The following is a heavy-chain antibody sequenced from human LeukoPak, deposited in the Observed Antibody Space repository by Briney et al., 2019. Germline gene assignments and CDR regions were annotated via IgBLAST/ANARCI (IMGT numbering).Heavy chain of an antibody. V-gene: IGHV1-69*05. Sequence: ASVKVSCKASGGTFSSYAISWVRRAPGQGLEWMGGIIPIFGTANYAQKFQGRVTITTDESTSTAYMELSSLRSEDTAVYYCARGEDTAMASIDYWGQGTLVTVSS. D-gene: IGHD5-18*01. CDR1: GGTFSSYA. CDR2: IIPIFGTA. CDR3: ARGEDTAMASIDY. J-gene: IGHJ4*02.